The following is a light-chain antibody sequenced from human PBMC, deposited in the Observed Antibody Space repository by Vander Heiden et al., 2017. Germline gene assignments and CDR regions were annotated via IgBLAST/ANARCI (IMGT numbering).Light chain of an antibody. CDR3: GTWDSSLSAVV. V-gene: IGLV1-51*02. Sequence: QSVLTQPPSVSAAPGQKVTISCSGSSSNIGNNYVSWYQQLPGTAPKLLIYESNKPPSGIPDRFSGSKSGTSATLGITGLQTGDEADYYCGTWDSSLSAVVFGGGTKLTVL. J-gene: IGLJ2*01. CDR1: SSNIGNNY. CDR2: ESN.